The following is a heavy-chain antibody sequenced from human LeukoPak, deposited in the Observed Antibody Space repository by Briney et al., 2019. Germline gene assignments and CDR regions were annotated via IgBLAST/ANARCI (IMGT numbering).Heavy chain of an antibody. CDR2: INHSGST. J-gene: IGHJ4*02. CDR1: GGSFSGYY. Sequence: SETLSLTCAVYGGSFSGYYWSWIRQPPGKGLEWIGEINHSGSTNYNPSLKSRVTISLDTSKNQFSLKLSSVTAADTAVYCCARGIVPAAPFDYWGQGTLVTVSS. CDR3: ARGIVPAAPFDY. V-gene: IGHV4-34*01. D-gene: IGHD2-2*01.